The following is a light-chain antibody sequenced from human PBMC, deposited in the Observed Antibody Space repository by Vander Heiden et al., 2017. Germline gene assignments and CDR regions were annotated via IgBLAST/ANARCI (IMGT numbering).Light chain of an antibody. CDR3: HHYYSAPLT. J-gene: IGKJ4*01. Sequence: ILLPQSPVSLAVSLGERATINCKSSQSVLSSTNNLNYLAWYQQKPGQPPKLLINGASSRQSGVPDRFSGSGSGTDFTLTISSLRAEDVAVYYCHHYYSAPLTFGGGTKVEIK. V-gene: IGKV4-1*01. CDR2: GAS. CDR1: QSVLSSTNNLNY.